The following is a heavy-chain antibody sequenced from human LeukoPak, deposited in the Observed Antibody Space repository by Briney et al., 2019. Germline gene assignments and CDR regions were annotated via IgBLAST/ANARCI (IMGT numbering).Heavy chain of an antibody. CDR3: AALIDGSGSFVWFDP. CDR1: GFTFTSSA. D-gene: IGHD3-10*01. Sequence: ASVKVSCKASGFTFTSSAVQWVRQARGQRLEWIGWIVVGSGNTNYAQKFQERVTITRDMSTSTAYMELSSLRSEDTAVYYCAALIDGSGSFVWFDPRGQGTLVTVSS. CDR2: IVVGSGNT. V-gene: IGHV1-58*01. J-gene: IGHJ5*02.